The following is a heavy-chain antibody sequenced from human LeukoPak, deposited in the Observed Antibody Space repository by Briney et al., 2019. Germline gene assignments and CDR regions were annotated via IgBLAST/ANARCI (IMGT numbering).Heavy chain of an antibody. Sequence: ASVKVSCKASGGTFSSYAIIWVRQAPGQGLEWMGGIIPIFGTANYAQQFQGGVTITADESTSTAYMELSSLRSKDTAVYYCAKDGDCSGGSCYDYWGQGTLVTVSS. CDR2: IIPIFGTA. D-gene: IGHD2-15*01. CDR1: GGTFSSYA. J-gene: IGHJ4*02. V-gene: IGHV1-69*13. CDR3: AKDGDCSGGSCYDY.